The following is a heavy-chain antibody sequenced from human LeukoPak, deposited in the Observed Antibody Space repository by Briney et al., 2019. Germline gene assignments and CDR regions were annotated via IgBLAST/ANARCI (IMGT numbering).Heavy chain of an antibody. CDR3: AKGGAAYGCFDY. Sequence: GGSLRLSCAASGFTLSSYDMYWVRQAPGKGLEWVAFIRYDESKKSYADSVKGRFTISRGTSKNTLYVQMNSLRPEDTAVYYCAKGGAAYGCFDYWGQGTLVTVSS. J-gene: IGHJ4*02. V-gene: IGHV3-30*02. CDR2: IRYDESKK. CDR1: GFTLSSYD. D-gene: IGHD3-16*01.